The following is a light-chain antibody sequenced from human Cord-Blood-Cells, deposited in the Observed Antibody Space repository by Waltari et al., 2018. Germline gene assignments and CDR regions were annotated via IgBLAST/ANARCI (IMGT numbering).Light chain of an antibody. V-gene: IGKV1-39*01. CDR2: AAS. Sequence: DIQMTQSPSYLSASVGDRVTITCRASQSISSYLNWYQQKPGKAPKLLIYAASSLQSGVPSRFSCSGSGTDFTLTISSLQPEDFATYYCQQSYSTPAFGQGTKVEIK. CDR1: QSISSY. J-gene: IGKJ1*01. CDR3: QQSYSTPA.